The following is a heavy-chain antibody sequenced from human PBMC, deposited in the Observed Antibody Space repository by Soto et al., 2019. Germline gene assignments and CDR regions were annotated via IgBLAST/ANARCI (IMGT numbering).Heavy chain of an antibody. CDR2: ISSNGGST. CDR1: GFTFSSYA. Sequence: HPGGSLRLSCAASGFTFSSYAMHWVRQAPGKGLEYVSAISSNGGSTYYANSVKGRFTISRDNSKNTLYLQMGSLRAEDMAVYYCARDPTVAGYFDYWGQGTLVTVSS. J-gene: IGHJ4*02. V-gene: IGHV3-64*01. CDR3: ARDPTVAGYFDY. D-gene: IGHD6-19*01.